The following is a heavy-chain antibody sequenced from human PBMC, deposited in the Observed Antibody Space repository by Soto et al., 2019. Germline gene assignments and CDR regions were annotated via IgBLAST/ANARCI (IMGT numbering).Heavy chain of an antibody. CDR1: GYTFTSPW. V-gene: IGHV5-10-1*01. CDR3: ARHETPRPNDFRTDYIDS. Sequence: GESLKISCKGSGYTFTSPWVTWVRQMPGKGLGWMGRIDPGVSYTNYTPSFHGHVTLSADTSISTAYLQWSGLKASHTALYYCARHETPRPNDFRTDYIDSWGHGXLVTVSS. J-gene: IGHJ5*01. CDR2: IDPGVSYT. D-gene: IGHD3-3*01.